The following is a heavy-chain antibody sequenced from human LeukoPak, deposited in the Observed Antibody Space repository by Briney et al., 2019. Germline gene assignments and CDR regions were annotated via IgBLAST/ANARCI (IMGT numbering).Heavy chain of an antibody. CDR2: INPNSGGT. CDR3: ARETGARVTLRYWSY. Sequence: VASVKVSCKASGYTFTGYYMHWVRQAPGQGLEWMGWINPNSGGTNYAQKFQGRVTMTRDTSISTAYMELSRLRSDDTAVYYCARETGARVTLRYWSYWGQGTLVTVSS. D-gene: IGHD3-9*01. CDR1: GYTFTGYY. V-gene: IGHV1-2*02. J-gene: IGHJ4*02.